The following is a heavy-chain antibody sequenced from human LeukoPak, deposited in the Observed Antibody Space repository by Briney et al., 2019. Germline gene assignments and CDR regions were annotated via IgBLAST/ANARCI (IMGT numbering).Heavy chain of an antibody. CDR3: ARAQEYSSSSFDY. Sequence: PGGSLRLSCAASGFTFSDYYMSWIRQAPGKGLEWVSYISSSGSTIYYADSVKGRFTISRDNAKNSLYLQMNSLRAEDTAVYYCARAQEYSSSSFDYWGQGTLVTVSS. V-gene: IGHV3-11*04. J-gene: IGHJ4*02. CDR1: GFTFSDYY. D-gene: IGHD6-6*01. CDR2: ISSSGSTI.